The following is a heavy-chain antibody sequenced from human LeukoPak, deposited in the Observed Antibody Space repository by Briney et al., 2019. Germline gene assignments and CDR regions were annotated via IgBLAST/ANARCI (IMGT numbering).Heavy chain of an antibody. Sequence: GGSLRLSCAASGFTFSNYAMSWVRQAPGKGLEWVSAISGSGASTYYADSVKGRFTISRDNAKNSLYLQMNSLRAEDTALYHCARADVDSGYEPYYYYGMDVWGQGTTVTVSS. V-gene: IGHV3-23*01. CDR2: ISGSGAST. CDR3: ARADVDSGYEPYYYYGMDV. CDR1: GFTFSNYA. D-gene: IGHD5-12*01. J-gene: IGHJ6*02.